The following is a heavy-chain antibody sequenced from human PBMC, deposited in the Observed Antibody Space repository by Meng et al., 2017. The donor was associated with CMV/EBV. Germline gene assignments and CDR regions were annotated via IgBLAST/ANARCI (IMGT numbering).Heavy chain of an antibody. CDR1: GSTFTSYG. CDR2: INPNSGGT. D-gene: IGHD6-13*01. V-gene: IGHV1-2*02. J-gene: IGHJ5*02. CDR3: ARDTQRGIAAAGPFDP. Sequence: ASVKVSCKASGSTFTSYGISWVRQAPGQGLEWMGWINPNSGGTNYAQKFQGRVTMTRDTSISTAYMELSRLRSDDTAVYYCARDTQRGIAAAGPFDPWGQGTLVTVSS.